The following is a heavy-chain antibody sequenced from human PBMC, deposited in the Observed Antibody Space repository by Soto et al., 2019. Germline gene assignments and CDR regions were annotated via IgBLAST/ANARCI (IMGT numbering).Heavy chain of an antibody. CDR1: GFTFSSYA. CDR3: ASIYCSGGSCYHELNHSEADY. D-gene: IGHD2-15*01. V-gene: IGHV3-30-3*01. J-gene: IGHJ4*02. CDR2: ISYDGSNK. Sequence: PGGSLRLSCAASGFTFSSYAMHWVRQAPGKGLEWVAVISYDGSNKYYADSVKGRFTISRDNSKNTLYLQMNSLRAEDTAVYYCASIYCSGGSCYHELNHSEADYWGQGTLVTVSS.